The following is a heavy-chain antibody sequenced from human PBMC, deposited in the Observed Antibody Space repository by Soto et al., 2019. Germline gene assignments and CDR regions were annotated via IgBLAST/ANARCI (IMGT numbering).Heavy chain of an antibody. CDR2: IIPIHGTA. CDR3: ARSQGSSTSLEIYYYYYYGMDV. Sequence: QVQLVQSGAEVKKPGSSVKVSCKASGGTFGSYAISWVRQAPGQGLELRGGIIPIHGTANYAQKFQGRVTIAADESTSTAYMEMSSLRSDDTAVYYCARSQGSSTSLEIYYYYYYGMDVWGQGTTVTVSS. CDR1: GGTFGSYA. V-gene: IGHV1-69*01. D-gene: IGHD2-2*01. J-gene: IGHJ6*02.